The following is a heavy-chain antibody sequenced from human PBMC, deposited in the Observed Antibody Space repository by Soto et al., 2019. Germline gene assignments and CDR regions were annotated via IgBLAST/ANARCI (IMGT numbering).Heavy chain of an antibody. D-gene: IGHD2-21*02. V-gene: IGHV1-69*01. CDR1: GGTFSSYA. J-gene: IGHJ3*02. CDR3: ARGRGAYCGGDCYSWGADAFDI. Sequence: QVQLVQSGAEVKKPGSSVKVSCKASGGTFSSYAISWVRQAPGQGLEWMGGIIPIFGTANYAQKFQGRVTITADESTSTAYRELSSLRSEDTAVYYCARGRGAYCGGDCYSWGADAFDIWGQGTMVTVSS. CDR2: IIPIFGTA.